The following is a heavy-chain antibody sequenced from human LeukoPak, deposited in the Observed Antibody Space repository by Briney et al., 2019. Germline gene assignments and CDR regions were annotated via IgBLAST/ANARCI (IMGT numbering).Heavy chain of an antibody. J-gene: IGHJ4*02. D-gene: IGHD3-3*01. V-gene: IGHV4-39*02. CDR2: IDYSGST. Sequence: SETLSLTCIVSGVSISSSPYYWGWIRQPPRKGLEWIGSIDYSGSTYSNPPLKSRVTISVDSSKNHFSLKLSSVTAADTAVYYCARGGRSAGYYDFWSGYYGYYFDYWGQGTLVTVSS. CDR1: GVSISSSPYY. CDR3: ARGGRSAGYYDFWSGYYGYYFDY.